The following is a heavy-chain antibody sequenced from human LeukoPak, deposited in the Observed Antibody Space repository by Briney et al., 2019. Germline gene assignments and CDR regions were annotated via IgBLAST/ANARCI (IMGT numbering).Heavy chain of an antibody. D-gene: IGHD3-10*01. CDR3: AREFETFYYGSGTPD. V-gene: IGHV3-74*01. Sequence: GGSLRLSCAASGFTFRSYGLHWVRQAPGKGLVWVSRVHPDETSTNYAEFVQGRFTISRDHARNTLYLQMNSLTVEDTAVYYCAREFETFYYGSGTPDWGQGTLVTVSS. J-gene: IGHJ4*02. CDR2: VHPDETST. CDR1: GFTFRSYG.